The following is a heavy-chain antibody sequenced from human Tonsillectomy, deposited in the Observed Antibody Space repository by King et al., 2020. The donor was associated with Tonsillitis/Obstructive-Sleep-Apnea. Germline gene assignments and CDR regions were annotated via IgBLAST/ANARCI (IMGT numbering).Heavy chain of an antibody. Sequence: VQLVESGGGVVQPGRSLRLSCAASGFTFSSYGMHWVRQAPGKGLEWVAVISYDGSNKYYADSVKGRLTISRDNSKNTLYLQMNSLRAEDTAVYYCAKDGSGSYYNPGDYYYYMDVWGKGTTVTVSS. CDR2: ISYDGSNK. V-gene: IGHV3-30*18. CDR1: GFTFSSYG. D-gene: IGHD3-10*01. J-gene: IGHJ6*03. CDR3: AKDGSGSYYNPGDYYYYMDV.